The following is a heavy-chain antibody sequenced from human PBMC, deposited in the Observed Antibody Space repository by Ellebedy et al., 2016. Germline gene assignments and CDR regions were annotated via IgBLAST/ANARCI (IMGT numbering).Heavy chain of an antibody. J-gene: IGHJ5*02. CDR1: GYSISSGYY. CDR2: IYHSGST. V-gene: IGHV4-38-2*02. Sequence: SETLSLTCTVSGYSISSGYYWGWIRQPPGKGLAWIGSIYHSGSTYYNPSLKSRVTISVETSKNQFSLKLSSVTAADTAVYYCARHQKFRGAAAGTGWFDPWGQGTLVTVSS. D-gene: IGHD6-13*01. CDR3: ARHQKFRGAAAGTGWFDP.